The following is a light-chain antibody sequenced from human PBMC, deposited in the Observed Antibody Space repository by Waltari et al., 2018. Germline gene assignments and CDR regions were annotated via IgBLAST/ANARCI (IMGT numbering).Light chain of an antibody. CDR3: LQYNDWPPLT. J-gene: IGKJ4*01. V-gene: IGKV3-15*01. CDR1: QSVSSN. CDR2: GAS. Sequence: EIVMTQSPATLSVSPGERATLPCRASQSVSSNLAWDQQKPGQAPRLRINGASTRATGVPDRFSGSWSGTAFTLTISSLQSEDFAVYYCLQYNDWPPLTFGGGTKVEIK.